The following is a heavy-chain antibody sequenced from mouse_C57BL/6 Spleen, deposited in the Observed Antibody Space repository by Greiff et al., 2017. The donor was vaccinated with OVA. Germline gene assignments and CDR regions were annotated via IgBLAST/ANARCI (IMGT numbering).Heavy chain of an antibody. CDR2: INPSSGYT. Sequence: VQLQQSGAELAKPGASVKLSCKASGYTFTSYWMHWVKQRPGQGLEWIGYINPSSGYTKYNQTFKDKATLTADKASSTAYMQLSSLTYEYSAVYYFSSPNSAFGYFDVWGTGTTVTVSS. J-gene: IGHJ1*03. CDR1: GYTFTSYW. D-gene: IGHD6-1*01. V-gene: IGHV1-7*01. CDR3: SSPNSAFGYFDV.